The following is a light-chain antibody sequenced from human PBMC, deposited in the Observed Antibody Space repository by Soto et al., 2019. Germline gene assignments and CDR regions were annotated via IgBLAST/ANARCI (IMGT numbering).Light chain of an antibody. CDR3: QSYDSSRSGYVV. CDR2: GNN. Sequence: QSVLTQPPSVSGAPGQRVTISCTGSSSNIGAGYHVHWYQHLPGTAPKLLICGNNNRPSGVPDRFSASTSGTSASLAITELQAEDEADYYCQSYDSSRSGYVVFGGGTKLTVL. CDR1: SSNIGAGYH. J-gene: IGLJ2*01. V-gene: IGLV1-40*01.